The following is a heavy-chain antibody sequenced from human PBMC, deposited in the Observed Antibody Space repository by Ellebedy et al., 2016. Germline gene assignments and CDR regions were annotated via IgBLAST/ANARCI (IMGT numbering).Heavy chain of an antibody. D-gene: IGHD3-10*01. J-gene: IGHJ4*02. CDR3: ARDWMVRGVIDY. CDR2: MSYDGSNK. V-gene: IGHV3-30*09. Sequence: GGSLRLSXAASGFTFSTYVMHWVRQAPGKGLEWVSLMSYDGSNKYYADSVKGRFAISRDNAKNSLYLQMNSLRAEDTAVYYCARDWMVRGVIDYWGQGTLVTVSS. CDR1: GFTFSTYV.